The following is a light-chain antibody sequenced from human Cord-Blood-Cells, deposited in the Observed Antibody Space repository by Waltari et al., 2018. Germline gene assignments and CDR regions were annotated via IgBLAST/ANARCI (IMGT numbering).Light chain of an antibody. J-gene: IGLJ3*02. V-gene: IGLV6-57*03. CDR1: SGSIASNY. CDR3: QSYDSSNHWV. Sequence: NFMLTQPHSVSESPGKTVTISCTRSSGSIASNYLQWDQQRPGSAPTTVIYEDNQRPSGVPDRFSGSIDSSSNSASLTISGLKTEDEADYYCQSYDSSNHWVFGGGTKLTVL. CDR2: EDN.